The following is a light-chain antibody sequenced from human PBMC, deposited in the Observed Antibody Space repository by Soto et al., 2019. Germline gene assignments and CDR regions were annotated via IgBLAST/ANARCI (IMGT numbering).Light chain of an antibody. CDR2: DVT. J-gene: IGLJ3*02. Sequence: QSALTQPRSVSGSPGQSVTISCPGPSSDVGGYHYVSWCQQHPGKAPKVIIYDVTKRPSGVPDRFSGSKSGNTASLTISGLQAEDEADYYCCSYAGTYTLLFGGGTKVTVL. V-gene: IGLV2-11*01. CDR1: SSDVGGYHY. CDR3: CSYAGTYTLL.